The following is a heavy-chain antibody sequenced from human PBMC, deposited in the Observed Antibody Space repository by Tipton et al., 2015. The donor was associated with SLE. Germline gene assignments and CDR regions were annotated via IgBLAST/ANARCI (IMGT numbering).Heavy chain of an antibody. Sequence: AGLVKPSETLSLTCGVFGGSFSGYYWSWIRQFPGKGLEWIGEINHSGSTNYNPSLKSRVTISVDTSKNQFSLKLSSVPAADTAVYYCARRRIAGHFQHWGQGTLVTVSS. V-gene: IGHV4-34*01. CDR2: INHSGST. J-gene: IGHJ1*01. D-gene: IGHD6-13*01. CDR3: ARRRIAGHFQH. CDR1: GGSFSGYY.